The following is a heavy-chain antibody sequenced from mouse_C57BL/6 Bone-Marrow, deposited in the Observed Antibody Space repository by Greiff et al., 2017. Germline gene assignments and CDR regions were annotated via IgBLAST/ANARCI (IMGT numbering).Heavy chain of an antibody. D-gene: IGHD2-5*01. V-gene: IGHV1-15*01. Sequence: VKLMESGAELVRPGASVTLSCKASGYTFTDYEMHWVKQTPVHGLEWIGALDPETGGTAYNQKFKGKAILTADKSSSTAYMELRSLTSEDSAVYYCTAEYNNYGYAMDYWGQGTSVTVSS. J-gene: IGHJ4*01. CDR2: LDPETGGT. CDR3: TAEYNNYGYAMDY. CDR1: GYTFTDYE.